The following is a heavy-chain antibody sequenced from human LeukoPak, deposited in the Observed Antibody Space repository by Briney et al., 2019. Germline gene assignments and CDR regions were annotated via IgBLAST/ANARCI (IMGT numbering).Heavy chain of an antibody. CDR3: ARDGNGSRAFDY. CDR1: GDPISSYGDYSNYK. J-gene: IGHJ4*02. D-gene: IGHD2-15*01. Sequence: SETLSLTCTVSGDPISSYGDYSNYKWTWIRQPPGKGLEWIGYVYYSGSTNYNPSLKSRVTISVDKSNNQFSLNLTSVTAADTAVYYCARDGNGSRAFDYWGQGTLVTVFS. V-gene: IGHV4-61*05. CDR2: VYYSGST.